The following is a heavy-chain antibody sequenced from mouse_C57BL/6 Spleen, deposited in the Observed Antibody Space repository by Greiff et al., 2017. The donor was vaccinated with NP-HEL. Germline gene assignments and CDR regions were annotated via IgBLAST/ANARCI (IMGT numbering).Heavy chain of an antibody. D-gene: IGHD1-1*01. J-gene: IGHJ4*01. CDR3: ARSDYGSNYAMDY. CDR1: GYTFTSYT. CDR2: INPSSGYT. V-gene: IGHV1-4*01. Sequence: QVQLQQSGAELARPGASVKMSCKASGYTFTSYTMHWVKQRPGQGLEWIGYINPSSGYTKYNQKFKDKATLTADKSSSTAYMQLSSLTSEDSAVYYCARSDYGSNYAMDYWGQGTSVTVSS.